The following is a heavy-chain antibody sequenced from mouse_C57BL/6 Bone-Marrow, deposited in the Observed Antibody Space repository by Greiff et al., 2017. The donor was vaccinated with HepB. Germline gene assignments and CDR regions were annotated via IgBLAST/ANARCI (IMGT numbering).Heavy chain of an antibody. Sequence: QVQLQQPGAELVKPGASVKLSCKASGYTFTSYWMHWVKQRPGQGLEWIGMIHPNSGSTNYNEKFKSKATLTVDKSSSTAYMQLSSLTSEDSAVYYCARGRDYDFAMDYWGQGTSVTVSS. D-gene: IGHD2-4*01. CDR3: ARGRDYDFAMDY. CDR1: GYTFTSYW. V-gene: IGHV1-64*01. CDR2: IHPNSGST. J-gene: IGHJ4*01.